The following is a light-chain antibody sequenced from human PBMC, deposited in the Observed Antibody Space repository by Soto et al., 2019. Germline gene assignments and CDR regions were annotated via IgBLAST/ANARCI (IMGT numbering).Light chain of an antibody. CDR1: QSVNSNY. J-gene: IGKJ1*01. V-gene: IGKV3-20*01. CDR3: KQYDSSPPT. Sequence: EIVLTQSPGTLSLSPGERATLSCRASQSVNSNYLAWYQRKPGQAPRLLIYGASNRATDIPDRFSASGSGIDFTLTINSLETEDLAVYYRKQYDSSPPTFGQGTKVEIK. CDR2: GAS.